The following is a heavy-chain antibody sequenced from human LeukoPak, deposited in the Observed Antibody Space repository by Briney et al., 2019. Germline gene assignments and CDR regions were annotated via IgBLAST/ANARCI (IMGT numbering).Heavy chain of an antibody. D-gene: IGHD3-3*01. V-gene: IGHV3-11*01. Sequence: PGGSLRLSCAASGFTFSDYYMSWIRQAPGKGLEWVSYISSSGSTIYYADSAKGRFTISRDNAKNSLYLQMNSLRAEDTAVYYCARVVTIFGVVMTYGMDVWGQGTTVTVSS. J-gene: IGHJ6*02. CDR2: ISSSGSTI. CDR3: ARVVTIFGVVMTYGMDV. CDR1: GFTFSDYY.